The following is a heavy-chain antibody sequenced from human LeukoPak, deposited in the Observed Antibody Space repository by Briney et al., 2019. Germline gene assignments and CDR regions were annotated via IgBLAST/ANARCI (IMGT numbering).Heavy chain of an antibody. CDR1: GYTFTKYA. D-gene: IGHD3-10*01. CDR2: ISNSNGNT. V-gene: IGHV1-18*01. Sequence: ASVKVSCKASGYTFTKYAICWVRQAPGQGLEWMGWISNSNGNTHYAQNLQGRVTMTTDTSTSTAYMELKSLRSDDTAVYYCARGGHRRYYYTSGSAFDPWGQGTLVTVSS. J-gene: IGHJ5*02. CDR3: ARGGHRRYYYTSGSAFDP.